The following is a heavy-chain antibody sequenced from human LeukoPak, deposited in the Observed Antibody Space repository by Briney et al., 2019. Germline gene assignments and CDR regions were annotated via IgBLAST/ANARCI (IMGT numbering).Heavy chain of an antibody. CDR1: GFTFSSSS. V-gene: IGHV3-21*01. CDR2: ISGTSSYI. J-gene: IGHJ5*02. CDR3: ARETPNSSGS. Sequence: GGPLRFSCAASGFTFSSSSMNWVRQAPGKGLEWVSSISGTSSYIYYADSMKGQFTISRDNAKNSLYLQMNSLRAEDTAVYYCARETPNSSGSWGQGTLVTVSS. D-gene: IGHD6-19*01.